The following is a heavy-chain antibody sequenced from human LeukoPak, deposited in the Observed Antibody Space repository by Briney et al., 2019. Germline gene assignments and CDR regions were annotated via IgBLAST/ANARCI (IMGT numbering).Heavy chain of an antibody. CDR2: IVVGSGNT. J-gene: IGHJ4*02. CDR1: GFTFTSSA. CDR3: AAVADYYGSGSYN. Sequence: GTSVKVSCKASGFTFTSSAMQWVRQARGQRLEWIGWIVVGSGNTNHAQKFQERVTITRDMSTSTAYMELSSLRSEDTAVYYCAAVADYYGSGSYNWGQGTLVTVSS. D-gene: IGHD3-10*01. V-gene: IGHV1-58*02.